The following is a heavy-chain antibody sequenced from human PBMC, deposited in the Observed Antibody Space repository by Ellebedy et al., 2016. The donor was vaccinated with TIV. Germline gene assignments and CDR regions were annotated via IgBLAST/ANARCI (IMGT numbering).Heavy chain of an antibody. CDR3: AKDGGWIQLWPILDY. Sequence: GESLKISCAASGFTFSSYGMHWVRQAPGKGLEWVAVISYDGSNKYYADSVKGRFTISRDNSKNTLYLQMNSLRAEDTAVYYCAKDGGWIQLWPILDYWGQGTLVTVSS. J-gene: IGHJ4*02. V-gene: IGHV3-30*18. CDR1: GFTFSSYG. CDR2: ISYDGSNK. D-gene: IGHD5-18*01.